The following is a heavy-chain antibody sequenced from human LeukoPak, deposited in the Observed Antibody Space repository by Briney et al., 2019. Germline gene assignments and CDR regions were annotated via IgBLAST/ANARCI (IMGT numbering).Heavy chain of an antibody. Sequence: GGSLRLSCAASGFTFSSYWMSWVRQAPGKGLEWVANIKQEGSEKYYVDPVKGRFTISRDNAKNSLYLQMNSLRAEDTAVYYCASAVYYYDSSGYYSSGPAPYYFDYWGQGTLVTVSS. CDR2: IKQEGSEK. CDR1: GFTFSSYW. J-gene: IGHJ4*02. CDR3: ASAVYYYDSSGYYSSGPAPYYFDY. D-gene: IGHD3-22*01. V-gene: IGHV3-7*01.